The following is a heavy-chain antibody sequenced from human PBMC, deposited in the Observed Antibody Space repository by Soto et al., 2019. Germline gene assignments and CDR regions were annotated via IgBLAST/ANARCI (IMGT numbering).Heavy chain of an antibody. J-gene: IGHJ6*02. Sequence: QVQLVQSGAEVKKPGSSVKVSCKASGGTFSSYAISWVRQAPGQGLEWMGGIIPIFGTANYAEKFQGRVTITADESTSTAYMELSSLRSEDTAVYYCARGRLAVDMGSYGMDVWGQGTTVTVSS. CDR2: IIPIFGTA. V-gene: IGHV1-69*01. CDR1: GGTFSSYA. CDR3: ARGRLAVDMGSYGMDV. D-gene: IGHD5-12*01.